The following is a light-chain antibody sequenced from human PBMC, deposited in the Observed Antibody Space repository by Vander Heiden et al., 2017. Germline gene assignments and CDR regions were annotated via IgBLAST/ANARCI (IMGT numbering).Light chain of an antibody. CDR3: YSTDSSAHTL. CDR1: TLPKIY. V-gene: IGLV3-10*01. CDR2: EDN. Sequence: SYEPTQPLSVSVSPGQTARLTCSEDTLPKIYAYWHRQKSGQAPVLVIYEDNKRPSGIPERFSGSSSGTMATLTISGAQVEDEAGYYCYSTDSSAHTLFGGGTKLTVL. J-gene: IGLJ2*01.